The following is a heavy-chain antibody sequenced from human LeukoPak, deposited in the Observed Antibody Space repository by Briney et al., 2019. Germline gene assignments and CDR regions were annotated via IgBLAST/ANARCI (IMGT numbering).Heavy chain of an antibody. CDR1: GGSISSSNYY. J-gene: IGHJ4*02. Sequence: SETLSLTCAVSGGSISSSNYYWGWIRQPPGKGREWIATIYYTGSTYYNPSLKSRITMSLDKSQNQFSLKVSSVAVEDTAVYYCARFLYYDPSGPLYWGQGTLVIVSS. CDR2: IYYTGST. D-gene: IGHD3-22*01. CDR3: ARFLYYDPSGPLY. V-gene: IGHV4-39*01.